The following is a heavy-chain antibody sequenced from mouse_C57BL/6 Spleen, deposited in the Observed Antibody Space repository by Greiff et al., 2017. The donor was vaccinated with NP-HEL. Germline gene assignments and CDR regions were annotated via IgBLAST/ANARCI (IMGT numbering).Heavy chain of an antibody. Sequence: VQLQQPGAELVLPGASLKLSCTASGYSFTSSCMHWVKLRPGQGLEWIGEIDPSDSYPNSNPKFQGKSTLTVDKSSSTPYMQLSSLTSDVSAVYYCASSGSSPSYWYFDVWGTGTTVTVSS. J-gene: IGHJ1*03. CDR1: GYSFTSSC. CDR2: IDPSDSYP. D-gene: IGHD1-1*01. CDR3: ASSGSSPSYWYFDV. V-gene: IGHV1-69*01.